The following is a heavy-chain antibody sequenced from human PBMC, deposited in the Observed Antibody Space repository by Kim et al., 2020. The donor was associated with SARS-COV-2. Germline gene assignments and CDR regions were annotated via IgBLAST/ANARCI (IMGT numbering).Heavy chain of an antibody. CDR3: ASQEGGTMRSY. V-gene: IGHV4-61*01. CDR2: IFSSGST. J-gene: IGHJ4*02. Sequence: SETLSLTCTVSGDSVSGGTYYWSWIRQPPGKGLEWIGLIFSSGSTNYNPSLKSRVIMSLDTSQNQFSLRLTSVTAADTAVYYCASQEGGTMRSYWGQGALVTVSS. CDR1: GDSVSGGTYY. D-gene: IGHD1-1*01.